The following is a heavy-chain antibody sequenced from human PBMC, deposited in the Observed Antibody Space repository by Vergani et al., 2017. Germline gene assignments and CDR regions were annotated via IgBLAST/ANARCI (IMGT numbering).Heavy chain of an antibody. CDR1: GGTFSSYA. CDR3: ARGRRKLERLDYYYYGMDV. J-gene: IGHJ6*02. CDR2: IIPILGIA. D-gene: IGHD1-1*01. Sequence: QVQLVQSGAEVKKPGSSVKVSCKASGGTFSSYAISWVRQAPGQGLEWMGRIIPILGIANYAQKFQGRVTITADKSTSTAYMELSSLRSEDTAVYYCARGRRKLERLDYYYYGMDVWGQGTTVTVSS. V-gene: IGHV1-69*04.